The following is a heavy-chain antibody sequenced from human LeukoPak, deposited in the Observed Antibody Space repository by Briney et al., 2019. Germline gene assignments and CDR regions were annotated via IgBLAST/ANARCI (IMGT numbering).Heavy chain of an antibody. V-gene: IGHV1-69*05. CDR3: ARAVPAATSYYYYYYMDV. CDR2: IIPIFGTA. D-gene: IGHD2-2*01. J-gene: IGHJ6*03. CDR1: GGTFSSYA. Sequence: SVKVSCKASGGTFSSYAISWVRQAPGQGLEWMGGIIPIFGTANYAQKFQSRVTITTDESTSTAYMELSSLRSEDTAVYYCARAVPAATSYYYYYYMDVWGKGTTVTVSS.